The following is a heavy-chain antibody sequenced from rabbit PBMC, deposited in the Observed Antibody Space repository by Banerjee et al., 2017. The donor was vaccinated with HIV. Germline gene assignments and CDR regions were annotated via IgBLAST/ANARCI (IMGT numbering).Heavy chain of an antibody. V-gene: IGHV1S45*01. J-gene: IGHJ4*01. Sequence: QEQLVESGGGLVQPGASLTLTCTASGFSFSSSYYMCWVRQAPGKGLEWIACIAAGSSGTMHYATWAKGRFTISKTSSTTVTLQMTSLTAADTATYFCASSGGAFYGYAGNLWGPGTLVTVS. CDR2: IAAGSSGTM. CDR1: GFSFSSSYY. CDR3: ASSGGAFYGYAGNL. D-gene: IGHD6-1*01.